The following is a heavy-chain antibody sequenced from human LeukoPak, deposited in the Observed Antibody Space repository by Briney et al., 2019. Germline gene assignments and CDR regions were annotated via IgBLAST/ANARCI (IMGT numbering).Heavy chain of an antibody. CDR1: GGSISSYY. D-gene: IGHD2-15*01. CDR3: ASLCSGGSCYSDAFDI. J-gene: IGHJ3*02. CDR2: ISTTGST. Sequence: SETLSPTCTVSGGSISSYYWNWIRQPAGKGLEWIGRISTTGSTNYNPSLKSRLTMSVDTSKSQLSLRLSSVSAADTAVYYCASLCSGGSCYSDAFDIWGQGTMVTVSS. V-gene: IGHV4-4*07.